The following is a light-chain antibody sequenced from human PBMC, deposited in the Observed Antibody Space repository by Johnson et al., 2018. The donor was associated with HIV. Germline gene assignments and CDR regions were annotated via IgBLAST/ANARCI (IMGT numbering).Light chain of an antibody. CDR2: ENN. CDR1: NSNIGNNY. Sequence: QSVLTQPPSVSAAPGQKVTISCSGSNSNIGNNYVSWYQQLPGTAPKLLIYENNKRPSGIPDRFSGSKSGTSATLAITGLPTVDEADYYCGTWDSSLSAEVFGTGTKVTVL. V-gene: IGLV1-51*02. J-gene: IGLJ1*01. CDR3: GTWDSSLSAEV.